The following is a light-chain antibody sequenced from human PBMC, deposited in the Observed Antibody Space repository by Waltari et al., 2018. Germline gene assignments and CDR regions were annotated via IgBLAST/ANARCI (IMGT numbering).Light chain of an antibody. J-gene: IGKJ1*01. CDR1: HSVSNL. CDR2: DAS. Sequence: IVLTQSPVSLPLSPAASATLTCKASHSVSNLLAWYQQRPGQAPRLLIYDASKGAAGIPARFSGSGSGTEFTLTISTLEAEDFAVYFCQQRSTWPRTFGQGTNVE. CDR3: QQRSTWPRT. V-gene: IGKV3-11*01.